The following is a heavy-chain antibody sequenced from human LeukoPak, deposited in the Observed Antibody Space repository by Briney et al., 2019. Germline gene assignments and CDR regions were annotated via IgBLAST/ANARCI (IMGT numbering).Heavy chain of an antibody. D-gene: IGHD6-19*01. CDR1: GGSISSGGYY. CDR3: ARCPGRAVAADY. Sequence: ASQTLSLTCTVSGGSISSGGYYWSWIRQHPGKGLEWIGYIYYSGSTNYNPSLKSRVTISVDTSKNQFSLKLSSVTAADTAVYYCARCPGRAVAADYWGQGTLVTVSS. V-gene: IGHV4-31*03. J-gene: IGHJ4*02. CDR2: IYYSGST.